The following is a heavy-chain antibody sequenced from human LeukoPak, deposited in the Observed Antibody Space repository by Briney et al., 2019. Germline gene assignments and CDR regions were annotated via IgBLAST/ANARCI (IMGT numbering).Heavy chain of an antibody. V-gene: IGHV4-31*03. CDR1: GGSISSSSYY. Sequence: SETLSLTCTVSGGSISSSSYYWGWIRQPPGKGLEWIGYIYYSGSTYYNPSLKSRVTISVDTSKNQFSLKLSSVTAADTAVYYCARAPTSPYYYDSSGYYYFDYWGQGTLVTVSS. CDR2: IYYSGST. J-gene: IGHJ4*02. D-gene: IGHD3-22*01. CDR3: ARAPTSPYYYDSSGYYYFDY.